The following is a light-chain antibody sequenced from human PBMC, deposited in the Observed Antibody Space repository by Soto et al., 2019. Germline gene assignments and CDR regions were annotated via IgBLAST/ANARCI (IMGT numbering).Light chain of an antibody. CDR2: DAS. Sequence: EIVLTQSPATLSLSPGERATLSCRASQSVSSYLAWYQQKPGQAPRLLIYDASNRATGIPARFSGSGSGTDFTLTISSLEPEDFAGDYCQQRSNWPRTFGQGNKVEIK. J-gene: IGKJ1*01. CDR3: QQRSNWPRT. CDR1: QSVSSY. V-gene: IGKV3-11*01.